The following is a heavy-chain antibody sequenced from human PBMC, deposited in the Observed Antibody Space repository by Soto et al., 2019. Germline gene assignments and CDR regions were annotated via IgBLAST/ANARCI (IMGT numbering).Heavy chain of an antibody. CDR1: GFTVSNTG. Sequence: GGSLRLSCAASGFTVSNTGMHWVRQAPGKGLEWVAVLWYDGTTTFYADSVRGRFTVSRDISVNTFYLQMNTLRAEDTAVYYCARDPCSPCGSIPYLDSWGQGTLVTVSS. CDR3: ARDPCSPCGSIPYLDS. D-gene: IGHD2-2*01. V-gene: IGHV3-33*01. J-gene: IGHJ4*02. CDR2: LWYDGTTT.